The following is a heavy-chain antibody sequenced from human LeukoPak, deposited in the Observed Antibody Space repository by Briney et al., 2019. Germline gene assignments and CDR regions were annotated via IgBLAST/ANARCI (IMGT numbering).Heavy chain of an antibody. CDR3: ARANYYGSGSAIDY. CDR2: IKQDGSEK. V-gene: IGHV3-7*04. CDR1: GFTFSSYW. Sequence: RAGGSLRLSCAASGFTFSSYWMSWVRQAPGKGLEWVANIKQDGSEKYYVDSVKGRFTISRDNAKNSLSLQMNSLRAEDTAVYYCARANYYGSGSAIDYWGQGTLVTVSS. J-gene: IGHJ4*02. D-gene: IGHD3-10*01.